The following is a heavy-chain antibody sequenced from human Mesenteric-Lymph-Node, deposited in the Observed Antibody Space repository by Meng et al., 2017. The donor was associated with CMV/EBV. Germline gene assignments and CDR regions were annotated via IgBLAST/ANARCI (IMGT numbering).Heavy chain of an antibody. CDR1: GASISSYY. J-gene: IGHJ4*02. D-gene: IGHD3-3*01. Sequence: GSLRLSCTVSGASISSYYWSWIRQPPGEGLEWIGHIYYSGGTNYNPSLKSRVTISIDTSKNQFSLKLSSVTAADTAVYYCARDLELGYWGQGTLVTVSS. CDR3: ARDLELGY. CDR2: IYYSGGT. V-gene: IGHV4-59*01.